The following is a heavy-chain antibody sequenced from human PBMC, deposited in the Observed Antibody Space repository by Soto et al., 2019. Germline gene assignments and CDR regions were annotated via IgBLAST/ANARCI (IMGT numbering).Heavy chain of an antibody. CDR3: ASSGSYSAIYFDY. Sequence: SETLSLTCAVSGGSISSSNWWSWVRQPPGKGLEWIGEIYHSGSTNYNPSLKSRVTISVDKSKNQFSLKLGSVTAADTAVYYCASSGSYSAIYFDYWGQGTLVTVSS. V-gene: IGHV4-4*02. D-gene: IGHD1-26*01. CDR2: IYHSGST. J-gene: IGHJ4*02. CDR1: GGSISSSNW.